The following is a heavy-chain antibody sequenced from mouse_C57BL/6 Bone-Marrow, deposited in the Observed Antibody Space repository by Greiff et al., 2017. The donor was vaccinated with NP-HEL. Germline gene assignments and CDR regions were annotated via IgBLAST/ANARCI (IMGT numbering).Heavy chain of an antibody. CDR1: GFTFSDYG. V-gene: IGHV5-17*01. Sequence: EVQVVESGGGLVKPGGSLKLSCAASGFTFSDYGMHWVRQAPEKGLEWVAYISSGSSTIYYADTVKGRFTISRDNAKNTLFLQMTSLRSEDTAMYYCARPAYYYGSSYENAMDYWGQGTSVTVSS. CDR2: ISSGSSTI. J-gene: IGHJ4*01. D-gene: IGHD1-1*01. CDR3: ARPAYYYGSSYENAMDY.